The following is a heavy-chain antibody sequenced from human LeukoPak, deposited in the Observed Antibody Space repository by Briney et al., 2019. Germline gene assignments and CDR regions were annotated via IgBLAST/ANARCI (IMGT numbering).Heavy chain of an antibody. CDR3: SKDDCVNGICYFDK. CDR2: IDNSNT. D-gene: IGHD2-15*01. J-gene: IGHJ4*02. V-gene: IGHV3-23*03. CDR1: GFTFSSYA. Sequence: PGGSLRLSCAASGFTFSSYAMSWVRQAPGKGLEWVSGIDNSNTYYADSVKGRFTISRDSSKNTMYLQMNNLRAEDTAVYYCSKDDCVNGICYFDKWGQGTLVTVSS.